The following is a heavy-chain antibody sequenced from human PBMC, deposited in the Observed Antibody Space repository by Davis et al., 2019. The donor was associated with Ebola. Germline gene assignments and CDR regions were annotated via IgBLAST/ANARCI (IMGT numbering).Heavy chain of an antibody. V-gene: IGHV4-34*01. Sequence: SETLSLTCAVYGGSFSGYYWSWIRQPPGKGLEWIGEINHSGSTNYNPSLKSRVTISVDTSKNQFSLKLSSVTAADTAVYYWARSFGGVAVARRQYYYYGMDVWGKGTTVTVSS. D-gene: IGHD6-19*01. CDR1: GGSFSGYY. CDR2: INHSGST. CDR3: ARSFGGVAVARRQYYYYGMDV. J-gene: IGHJ6*04.